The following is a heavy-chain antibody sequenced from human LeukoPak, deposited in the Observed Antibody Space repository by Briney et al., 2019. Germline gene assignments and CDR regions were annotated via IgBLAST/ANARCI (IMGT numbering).Heavy chain of an antibody. Sequence: SETLSLTCTVSGGSISSSDYYGAWIRQPPGKGLEWIGSIYYNGNTYYNPSLKSRVTISVDMSNNQFSLKLSSVTAADTAVYYCASHRRYTTSSEEFDYWGQGTLVTVSS. V-gene: IGHV4-39*01. CDR3: ASHRRYTTSSEEFDY. CDR1: GGSISSSDYY. J-gene: IGHJ4*02. CDR2: IYYNGNT. D-gene: IGHD6-19*01.